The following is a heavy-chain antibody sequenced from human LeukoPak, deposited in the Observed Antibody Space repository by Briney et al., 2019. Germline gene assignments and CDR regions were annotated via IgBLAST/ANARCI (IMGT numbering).Heavy chain of an antibody. V-gene: IGHV6-1*01. Sequence: SQTLSLTCAISGDSVSSNSAAWNWIRQSPSRGLEWLGRTYYRSKWYNDYAVSVKSRITINPDTSKNQFSLKLSSVTAADTAVYYCASATTRSSGSDPAFDIWGQGTMVTVSS. J-gene: IGHJ3*02. CDR2: TYYRSKWYN. D-gene: IGHD1-26*01. CDR1: GDSVSSNSAA. CDR3: ASATTRSSGSDPAFDI.